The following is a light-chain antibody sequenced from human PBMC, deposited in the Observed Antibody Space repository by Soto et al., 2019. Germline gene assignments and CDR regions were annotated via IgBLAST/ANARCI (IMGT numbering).Light chain of an antibody. Sequence: SYELTQPPSVSVAPGQTARIMCGGNNVGSYGVHWYQQKPGQAPVLVVNDDSDRPSGIPERFSGSKSGNTATLTISRVEAGDEADYYCQVWHSSRDQHVFGGGTKVTVL. J-gene: IGLJ1*01. CDR1: NVGSYG. CDR3: QVWHSSRDQHV. V-gene: IGLV3-21*02. CDR2: DDS.